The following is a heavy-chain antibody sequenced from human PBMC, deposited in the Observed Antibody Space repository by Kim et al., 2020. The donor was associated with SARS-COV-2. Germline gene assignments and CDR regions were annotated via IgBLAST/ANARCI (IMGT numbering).Heavy chain of an antibody. CDR3: ARGHAWNGGPYYFDY. Sequence: ASVKVSCKASGYTFSSYDINWVRQATGQGLEWTGWMNPNSGNTGYAQKFQGRVTMTRNTSTSTAYMDLSSLRSEDTAVYYCARGHAWNGGPYYFDYWGQG. CDR1: GYTFSSYD. V-gene: IGHV1-8*01. J-gene: IGHJ4*02. D-gene: IGHD1-1*01. CDR2: MNPNSGNT.